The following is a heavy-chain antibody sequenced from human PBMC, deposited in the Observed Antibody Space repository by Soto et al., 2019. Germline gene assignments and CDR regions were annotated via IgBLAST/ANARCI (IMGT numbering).Heavy chain of an antibody. CDR1: GYTFTSYG. V-gene: IGHV1-2*02. D-gene: IGHD3-22*01. CDR3: ARDLIVDGPDNYAMDV. CDR2: INPNSSGT. Sequence: ASVKVSCKASGYTFTSYGISWVRQAPGQGLEWMGWINPNSSGTVYAQKFQGRVTMTRDTSLTTVYMQLNRLTPDDTAIYYCARDLIVDGPDNYAMDVWGQGTAVTVSS. J-gene: IGHJ6*02.